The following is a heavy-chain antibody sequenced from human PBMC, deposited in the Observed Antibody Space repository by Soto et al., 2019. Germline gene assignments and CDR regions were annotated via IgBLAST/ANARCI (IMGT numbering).Heavy chain of an antibody. CDR1: GYKLGSAW. J-gene: IGHJ4*02. CDR3: ARQISFVCDS. Sequence: GESLKISCEGAGYKLGSAWIGWVRRKPGKGLEWMGIIKPGTSDIRYSPSFRGQVTISADEAANTAFLQWSSLKTSDTAIYYCARQISFVCDSWGQGTLVTVSS. D-gene: IGHD3-16*01. CDR2: IKPGTSDI. V-gene: IGHV5-51*01.